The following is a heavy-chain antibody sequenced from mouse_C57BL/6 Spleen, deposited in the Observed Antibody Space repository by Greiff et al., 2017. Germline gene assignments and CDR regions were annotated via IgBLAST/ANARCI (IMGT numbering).Heavy chain of an antibody. CDR3: ARDRYYYGSRWYFDY. D-gene: IGHD1-1*01. CDR1: GFTFSDYY. V-gene: IGHV5-16*01. CDR2: INYDGSST. J-gene: IGHJ2*01. Sequence: EVKVVESEGGLVQPGSSMKLSCTASGFTFSDYYMAWVRQVPEKGLEWVANINYDGSSTYYLDSLKSRFIISRDNAKNILYLQMSSLKSEDTATYYCARDRYYYGSRWYFDYWGQGTTLTVSS.